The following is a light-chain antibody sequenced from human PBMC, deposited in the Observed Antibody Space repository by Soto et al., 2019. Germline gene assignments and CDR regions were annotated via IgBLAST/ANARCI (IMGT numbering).Light chain of an antibody. CDR2: GTS. V-gene: IGKV3-20*01. Sequence: EIVLTQSPGTLALSPGETATLSCRTSQSVDTKYLAWYQQKPGQAPRLLIYGTSRRAPASPDRISGSGSGTDFNLTISRLEPEDFAVYYCQQYGASPLTFGGGTKVDIK. CDR1: QSVDTKY. J-gene: IGKJ4*01. CDR3: QQYGASPLT.